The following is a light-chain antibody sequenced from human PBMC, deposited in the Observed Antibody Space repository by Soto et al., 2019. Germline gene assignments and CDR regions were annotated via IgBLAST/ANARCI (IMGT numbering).Light chain of an antibody. CDR1: SSNIGTNT. CDR2: SND. J-gene: IGLJ2*01. V-gene: IGLV1-44*01. CDR3: AAWDDSLKGLV. Sequence: QSVLTQPPSTSGTPGQRVTISCSGSSSNIGTNTVNWYQQFPGTAPKLLIYSNDQRTSGVPDRFSGSKSGTSASLAISGLQSEDEADYYCAAWDDSLKGLVLGGGTKLTVL.